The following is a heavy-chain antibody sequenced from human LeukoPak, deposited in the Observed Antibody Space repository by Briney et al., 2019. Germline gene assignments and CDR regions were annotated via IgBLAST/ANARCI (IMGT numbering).Heavy chain of an antibody. CDR3: TTQGWLQFRDY. CDR2: IKSKSDGGTI. CDR1: GFTFTNAW. J-gene: IGHJ4*02. D-gene: IGHD5-24*01. V-gene: IGHV3-15*01. Sequence: GGSRRLSCATSGFTFTNAWMNWVRQAPGKGLEWVGRIKSKSDGGTIDYAAPVKGRFTISRDDSKNTLYLQMNSLKSEDTGVYYCTTQGWLQFRDYWGQGTLVTVSS.